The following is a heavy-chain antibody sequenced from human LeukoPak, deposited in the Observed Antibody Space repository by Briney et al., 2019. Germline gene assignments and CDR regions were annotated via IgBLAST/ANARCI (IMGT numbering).Heavy chain of an antibody. V-gene: IGHV1-2*06. CDR2: INPNSGGT. Sequence: ASVKVSCKASGYTFTGYYMHWVRQAPGQGLEGMGRINPNSGGTNYAQKFQGRVTMTRDTSISTAYMELRRLTSDDTAVYYWARDSSYGYYYMGVWGKGTTVTVSS. J-gene: IGHJ6*03. CDR3: ARDSSYGYYYMGV. CDR1: GYTFTGYY. D-gene: IGHD5-18*01.